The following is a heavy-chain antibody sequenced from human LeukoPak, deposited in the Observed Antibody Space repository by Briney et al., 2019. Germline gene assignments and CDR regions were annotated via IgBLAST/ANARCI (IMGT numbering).Heavy chain of an antibody. CDR1: GFTFDDYG. CDR2: IRVGGER. J-gene: IGHJ4*02. D-gene: IGHD7-27*01. CDR3: AKGTGDTGYYFDY. Sequence: PGGSLRLSCAASGFTFDDYGMSWVRQAPGKGLEWVSGIRVGGERHYADSVKGRFTISRDNSENTLYLQMSGLSAEDTAVYYCAKGTGDTGYYFDYWGQGTLVTVSS. V-gene: IGHV3-23*01.